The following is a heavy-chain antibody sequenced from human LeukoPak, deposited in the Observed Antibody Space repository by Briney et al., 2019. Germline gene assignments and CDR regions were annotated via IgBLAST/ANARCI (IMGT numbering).Heavy chain of an antibody. CDR3: AISRSSLDPSSLDY. CDR2: IYSGGST. J-gene: IGHJ4*02. CDR1: GRIVSRIY. Sequence: GGTPGHSCAASGRIVSRIYIRWATHAPGKGRQWGSVIYSGGSTFYADSVKGRFTISRHDSENTVCLQMNCLRTEDTAVYYCAISRSSLDPSSLDYWGQGALVTVSS. V-gene: IGHV3-53*04. D-gene: IGHD6-6*01.